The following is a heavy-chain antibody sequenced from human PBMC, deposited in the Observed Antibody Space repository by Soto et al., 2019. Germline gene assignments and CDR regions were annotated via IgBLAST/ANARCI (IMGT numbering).Heavy chain of an antibody. J-gene: IGHJ3*02. D-gene: IGHD4-17*01. CDR2: IIPIFGTA. V-gene: IGHV1-69*13. CDR3: ARDTTVTTFAPNERNGAFDI. CDR1: GGTFSSYS. Sequence: SVKVSCKASGGTFSSYSISWVLQAPGQGLEWMGGIIPIFGTANYAQKFQGRVTITADESTSTAYMELSSLRSEDAAVYYCARDTTVTTFAPNERNGAFDIWGQGTMVTVS.